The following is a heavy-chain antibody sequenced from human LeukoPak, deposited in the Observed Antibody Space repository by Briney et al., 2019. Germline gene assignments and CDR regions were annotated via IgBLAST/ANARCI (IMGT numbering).Heavy chain of an antibody. D-gene: IGHD4-17*01. CDR3: ARGGTTVTTLGGSDY. Sequence: SETLSLTCTVSGGSISSSSYYWGWIRQPPGKGLEWIGTIYYSGSTYYNPSLKSRVTISVDTSKNQFSLKLSSVTAADTAVYYCARGGTTVTTLGGSDYWGQGTLVTVSS. CDR1: GGSISSSSYY. V-gene: IGHV4-39*01. CDR2: IYYSGST. J-gene: IGHJ4*02.